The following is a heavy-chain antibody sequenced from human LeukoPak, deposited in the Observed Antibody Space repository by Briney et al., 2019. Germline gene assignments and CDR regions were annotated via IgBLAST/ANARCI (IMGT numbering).Heavy chain of an antibody. CDR2: IRFDGTTK. CDR3: ASDSSGWYYFDY. J-gene: IGHJ4*02. CDR1: GFTFSSSG. Sequence: PGGSLRLSCAASGFTFSSSGMHWVRQDPGRGLEGVAFIRFDGTTKYYAQSVRGRFTISRDNSKNTLFLQMNSLRAEDTAVYYCASDSSGWYYFDYWGQGTLVTVSS. D-gene: IGHD6-19*01. V-gene: IGHV3-30*02.